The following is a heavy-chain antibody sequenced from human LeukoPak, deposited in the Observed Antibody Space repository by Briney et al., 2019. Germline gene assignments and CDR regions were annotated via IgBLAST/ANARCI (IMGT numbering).Heavy chain of an antibody. CDR3: AREFSYGSNGRGFDY. V-gene: IGHV4-4*07. Sequence: SETLSLTCTVSSGSISSYYWSWIRQPAGKGLEWIGRILTSGSTNYNPSLQSRVTMSVDTSRNQFSLKLNSMPAADTAVYSCAREFSYGSNGRGFDYWGQGTLVTVSS. J-gene: IGHJ4*02. CDR1: SGSISSYY. CDR2: ILTSGST. D-gene: IGHD4-23*01.